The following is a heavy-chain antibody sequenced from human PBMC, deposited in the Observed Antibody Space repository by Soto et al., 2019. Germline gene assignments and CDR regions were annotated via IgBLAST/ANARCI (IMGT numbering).Heavy chain of an antibody. CDR3: AKLGDYYFDSRDYSSSSPIDAFDI. CDR2: ISYDGSSQ. J-gene: IGHJ3*02. CDR1: GFTFSTYG. D-gene: IGHD3-22*01. Sequence: SGGSLRLSCAASGFTFSTYGINWVRQAPGKGLEWVAVISYDGSSQYFADSVKGRFTIARDNSKNALYLQMNSLRAEDTAVYCCAKLGDYYFDSRDYSSSSPIDAFDIWGQGTLVTVSS. V-gene: IGHV3-30*18.